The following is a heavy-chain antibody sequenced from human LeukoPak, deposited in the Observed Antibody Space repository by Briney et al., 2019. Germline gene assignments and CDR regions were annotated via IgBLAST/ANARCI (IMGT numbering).Heavy chain of an antibody. Sequence: ASVKVSCKASGYGFTSHGITWVRQAPGQGLEWMGWINPNSGDTKYAQKFQGRVTMTRDTSISTAYMELTRLRSDDTAVYYCARGGLRVMVYRLYYMDVWGKGTTVTVSS. CDR3: ARGGLRVMVYRLYYMDV. J-gene: IGHJ6*03. D-gene: IGHD2-8*01. CDR1: GYGFTSHG. V-gene: IGHV1-2*02. CDR2: INPNSGDT.